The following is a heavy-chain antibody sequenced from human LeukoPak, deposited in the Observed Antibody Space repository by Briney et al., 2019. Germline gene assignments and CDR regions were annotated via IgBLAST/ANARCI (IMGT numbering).Heavy chain of an antibody. Sequence: GGSLRLSCAASGFTFSNYAMNWVRQAPGKGLEWVSTISGSGITTYYAASVKGRFTISRDNPKNTLYLQTNSLRADDTAVYYCAKAEALVRPGFDYWGQGTLVTVSS. D-gene: IGHD6-6*01. CDR2: ISGSGITT. CDR1: GFTFSNYA. J-gene: IGHJ4*02. V-gene: IGHV3-23*01. CDR3: AKAEALVRPGFDY.